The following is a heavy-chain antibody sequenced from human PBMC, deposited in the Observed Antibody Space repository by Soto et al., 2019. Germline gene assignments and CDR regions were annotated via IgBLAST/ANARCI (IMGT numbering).Heavy chain of an antibody. CDR1: GGSVSSGSYY. D-gene: IGHD6-19*01. J-gene: IGHJ6*02. Sequence: QVQLQESGQGLVKPSETLSLTCTVSGGSVSSGSYYWSWIRQPPGKGLEWIGYIYYSGRTNYNPSLKGRVTISVDTAKNQFSLKLSSVTAADTAVYYCARGIEGWYQGRYYYGMDVWGQGTTVTVSS. CDR2: IYYSGRT. V-gene: IGHV4-61*01. CDR3: ARGIEGWYQGRYYYGMDV.